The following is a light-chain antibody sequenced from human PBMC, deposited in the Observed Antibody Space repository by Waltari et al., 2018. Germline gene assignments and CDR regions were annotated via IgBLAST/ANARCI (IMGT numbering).Light chain of an antibody. Sequence: QSALTQPASVSGSPGQSITISCTGTSSAVGVSNYVSWYQQHPGKAPKPMISDVSKRPSGVSNRFSGSKSGNTASLTISGLQAEDEADYYCSSYTSGTTVVFGGGTKLTVL. J-gene: IGLJ2*01. V-gene: IGLV2-14*01. CDR2: DVS. CDR3: SSYTSGTTVV. CDR1: SSAVGVSNY.